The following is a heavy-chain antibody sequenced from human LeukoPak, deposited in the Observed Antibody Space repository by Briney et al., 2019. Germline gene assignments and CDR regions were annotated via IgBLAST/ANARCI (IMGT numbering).Heavy chain of an antibody. Sequence: GGSLGLSCAASGFTFSSSWMSWVRQAPGKGLEWVANIKQDGSDKYYVDSVKGRFTISRDNAKNSLYLQMNSLRAEDTAVYYCARLSTATADSDYWGQGTLVTVSS. CDR2: IKQDGSDK. D-gene: IGHD6-13*01. CDR1: GFTFSSSW. CDR3: ARLSTATADSDY. V-gene: IGHV3-7*01. J-gene: IGHJ4*02.